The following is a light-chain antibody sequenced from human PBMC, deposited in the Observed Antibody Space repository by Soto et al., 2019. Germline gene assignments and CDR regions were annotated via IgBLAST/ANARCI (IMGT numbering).Light chain of an antibody. CDR1: QNINNF. CDR3: QQSFTTPRT. J-gene: IGKJ1*01. Sequence: DIQMTQSPSSLSASVGDRVTITCRASQNINNFLNWYQQQPGKAPDLLIYTAYSLQSGVPSRFSGSGSGTDFTLTISSLQPEDFATYYCQQSFTTPRTFGQGTKVEIK. V-gene: IGKV1-39*01. CDR2: TAY.